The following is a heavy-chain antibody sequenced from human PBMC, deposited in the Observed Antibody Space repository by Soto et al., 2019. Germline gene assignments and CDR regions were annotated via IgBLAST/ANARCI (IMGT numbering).Heavy chain of an antibody. V-gene: IGHV1-18*04. CDR2: ISAYNGNT. CDR1: GYTFTSYG. Sequence: ASVKVSCKASGYTFTSYGISWVRQAPGQGLEWMGWISAYNGNTNYAQKLQGRVTMTTDTSTSTAYMELRSLRSDDTAVYYCARHQLVGDLDDYYGMDVWGQGTTVTVSS. J-gene: IGHJ6*02. CDR3: ARHQLVGDLDDYYGMDV. D-gene: IGHD6-6*01.